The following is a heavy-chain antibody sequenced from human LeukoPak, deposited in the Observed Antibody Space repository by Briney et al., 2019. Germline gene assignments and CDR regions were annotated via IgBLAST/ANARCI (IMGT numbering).Heavy chain of an antibody. CDR2: IRSSANNYAT. CDR3: TGQTRSCHDY. D-gene: IGHD6-13*01. V-gene: IGHV3-73*01. CDR1: GFCFSGSH. J-gene: IGHJ4*02. Sequence: GGSLTLSCADSGFCFSGSHMHWVRQASGKGLEWVGHIRSSANNYATAYAASVEGRFTISRDDSKNTAYLQMNSLKTEDTAVYYCTGQTRSCHDYWGQGTLVTVSS.